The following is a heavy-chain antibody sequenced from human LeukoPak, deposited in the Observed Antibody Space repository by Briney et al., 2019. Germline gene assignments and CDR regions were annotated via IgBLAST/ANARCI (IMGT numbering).Heavy chain of an antibody. V-gene: IGHV3-48*03. Sequence: GGSLRLSSAASGFTLSSYEMNWDRQAPRKGLEWDSYISSSGSPIYYADSVKRRFTISRDNAKRSLSVQMNSLRAEETAVYYCARVPYHSCGYSYVHFDYCDQGTLVTVSS. D-gene: IGHD3-22*01. CDR1: GFTLSSYE. CDR3: ARVPYHSCGYSYVHFDY. J-gene: IGHJ4*02. CDR2: ISSSGSPI.